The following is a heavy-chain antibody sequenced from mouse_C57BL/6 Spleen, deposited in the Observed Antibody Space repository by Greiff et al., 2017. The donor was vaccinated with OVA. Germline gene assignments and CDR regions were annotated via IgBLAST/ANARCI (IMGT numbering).Heavy chain of an antibody. J-gene: IGHJ2*01. Sequence: EVQGVESGDGLVKPGGSLKLSCAASGFTFTSYAMSWVRQTPEKRLEWVAYISRGGDYNYYANTVKGRFTISRNNARNTLYLQMSDLESEDTAIYYYTKDRVLDYWGQGTTLTVSS. V-gene: IGHV5-9-1*02. CDR3: TKDRVLDY. D-gene: IGHD2-14*01. CDR2: ISRGGDYN. CDR1: GFTFTSYA.